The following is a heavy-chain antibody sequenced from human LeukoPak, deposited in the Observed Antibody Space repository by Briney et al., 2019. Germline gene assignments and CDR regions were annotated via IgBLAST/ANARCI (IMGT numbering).Heavy chain of an antibody. Sequence: SVKVSCKASGGTFSSYAISWVRQAPGQGLEWMGRIIPIFGIANYAQKFQGRVTITADKSTSTAYMELSSLRSEDTAVYYCARDWDDSSGPPRYWGQGTLVTVSS. J-gene: IGHJ4*02. CDR1: GGTFSSYA. V-gene: IGHV1-69*04. CDR3: ARDWDDSSGPPRY. D-gene: IGHD3-22*01. CDR2: IIPIFGIA.